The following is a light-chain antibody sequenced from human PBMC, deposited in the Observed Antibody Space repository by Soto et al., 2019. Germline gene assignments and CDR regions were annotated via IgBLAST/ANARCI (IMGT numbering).Light chain of an antibody. CDR1: QSVSSNY. CDR3: DQYGSSPWT. V-gene: IGKV3D-20*01. Sequence: EIVLTQSPATLSLSPGERAALSCGASQSVSSNYLAWYQQKPGLAPRLLIYDASRRATGIPDRFSGSGSGGDFILSISRLEPEDLGVYYCDQYGSSPWTCGRGTKVEFK. J-gene: IGKJ1*01. CDR2: DAS.